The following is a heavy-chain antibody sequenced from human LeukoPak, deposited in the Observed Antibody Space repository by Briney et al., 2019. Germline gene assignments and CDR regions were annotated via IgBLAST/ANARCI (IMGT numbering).Heavy chain of an antibody. Sequence: ASVKVSCKASGYTFTGYYMHWVRQAPGQGLEWMGWINPNRGGTDYAQKSQGTVTMTRDTSISTAYMELSRLRSDDTAVYYCARVGGYYYYGMDVWGQGTTVTVSS. J-gene: IGHJ6*02. CDR1: GYTFTGYY. CDR3: ARVGGYYYYGMDV. CDR2: INPNRGGT. V-gene: IGHV1-2*02.